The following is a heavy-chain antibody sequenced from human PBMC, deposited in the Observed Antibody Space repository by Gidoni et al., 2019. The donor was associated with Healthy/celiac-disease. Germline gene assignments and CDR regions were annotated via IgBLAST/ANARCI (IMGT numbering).Heavy chain of an antibody. Sequence: QLQLQESGPGLVKPSETLTLTCTVSGGTISSSSTYWGLIRPPPVKWLVWIGSIYYSGSTYYNPSLKSLFSISVDTSKNQFSLKLSSVTAADTAVYYCARPKDTMVRGGTLPSDAFDIWGQGTMVTVSS. CDR1: GGTISSSSTY. CDR2: IYYSGST. CDR3: ARPKDTMVRGGTLPSDAFDI. D-gene: IGHD3-10*01. V-gene: IGHV4-39*01. J-gene: IGHJ3*02.